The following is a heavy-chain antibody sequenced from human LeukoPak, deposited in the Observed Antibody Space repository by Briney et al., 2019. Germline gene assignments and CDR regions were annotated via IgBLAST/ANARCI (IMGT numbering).Heavy chain of an antibody. CDR1: GFTFSSYA. CDR2: ISPSGDRT. Sequence: PGGSLRLSCAASGFTFSSYAISWVRQAPGKGLEWVSFISPSGDRTSNADSVEGRFTISRDNTRNTLYLQMNSLRDEDTGVYYCAIMHGYYDGSGFWVQWGQGTLVTVSS. J-gene: IGHJ4*02. CDR3: AIMHGYYDGSGFWVQ. D-gene: IGHD3-22*01. V-gene: IGHV3-23*01.